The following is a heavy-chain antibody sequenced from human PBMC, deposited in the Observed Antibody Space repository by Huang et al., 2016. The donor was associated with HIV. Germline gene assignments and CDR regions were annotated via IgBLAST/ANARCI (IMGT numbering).Heavy chain of an antibody. V-gene: IGHV1-69*13. CDR2: SIPIVGTA. CDR1: GGTFSSYA. Sequence: QVQLVQSGAEVKKPGSSVKVSCKASGGTFSSYAISWVRQAPGQGLEWMGGSIPIVGTANYAQKCQGRVTITADESTSTAYMELSSLRSEDTAVYYCARARGYYDSSVSYYFDYWGQGTLVTVSS. J-gene: IGHJ4*02. D-gene: IGHD3-22*01. CDR3: ARARGYYDSSVSYYFDY.